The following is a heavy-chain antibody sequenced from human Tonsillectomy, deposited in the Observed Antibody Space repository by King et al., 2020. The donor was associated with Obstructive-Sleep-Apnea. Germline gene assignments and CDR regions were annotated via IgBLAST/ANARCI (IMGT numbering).Heavy chain of an antibody. CDR2: ISGSGGST. J-gene: IGHJ4*02. D-gene: IGHD1-1*01. CDR1: GFTFSSYA. CDR3: AKWRLGLERAPAHFDY. Sequence: VQLVESGGGLVQPGGSLRLSCAASGFTFSSYAMSWVRQAPGKGLEWVSAISGSGGSTYYADSVKGRFTISRDNSKNTLYLQMNSLRAEDTAVYYCAKWRLGLERAPAHFDYWGQGTLVTVSS. V-gene: IGHV3-23*04.